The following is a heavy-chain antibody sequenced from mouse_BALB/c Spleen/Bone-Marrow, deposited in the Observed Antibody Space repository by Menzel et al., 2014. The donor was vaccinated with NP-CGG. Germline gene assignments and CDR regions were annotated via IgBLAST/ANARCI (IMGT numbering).Heavy chain of an antibody. D-gene: IGHD2-3*01. Sequence: VQLQQSGAELVKPGASVKLSCTASGFNIKDTYMHWVKQRPEQGLEWIGRIDPANGNTKYDPKFQGKATITADTSSSTAYLQLSSLTSEDTAVYYCARGLLQYYYAMDYWGQGTSVTVSS. CDR3: ARGLLQYYYAMDY. CDR1: GFNIKDTY. CDR2: IDPANGNT. V-gene: IGHV14-3*02. J-gene: IGHJ4*01.